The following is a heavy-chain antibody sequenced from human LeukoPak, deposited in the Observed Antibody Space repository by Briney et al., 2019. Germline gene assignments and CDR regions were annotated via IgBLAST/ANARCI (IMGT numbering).Heavy chain of an antibody. J-gene: IGHJ6*02. CDR1: GFTFSNFG. V-gene: IGHV3-30*02. CDR3: AKDPHASDYGMDV. CDR2: IGFDGNNK. Sequence: GGSLRLSCAAAGFTFSNFGMHWVRQAPGKGLEWVAFIGFDGNNKYYADSVKGRLTISRDNSKNTLYLQMNSLRAEDTAVYYCAKDPHASDYGMDVWGQGTTVTVSS. D-gene: IGHD2-2*01.